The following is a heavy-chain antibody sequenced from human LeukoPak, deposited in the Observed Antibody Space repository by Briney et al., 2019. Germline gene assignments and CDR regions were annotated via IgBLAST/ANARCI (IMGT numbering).Heavy chain of an antibody. V-gene: IGHV3-15*01. CDR1: GFTFGDYA. CDR3: TTDRPIAAVYNWFDP. J-gene: IGHJ5*02. CDR2: IKSKTDGGTT. Sequence: ERSLRLSCTTSGFTFGDYAMSWVRQAPGKGLEWVGRIKSKTDGGTTDYAAPVKGRFTISRDDSKNTLYLQMNSLKTEDTAVYYCTTDRPIAAVYNWFDPWGQGTLVTVSS. D-gene: IGHD6-13*01.